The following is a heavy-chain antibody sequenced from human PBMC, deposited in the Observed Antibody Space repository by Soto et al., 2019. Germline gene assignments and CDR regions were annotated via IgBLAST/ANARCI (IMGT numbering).Heavy chain of an antibody. D-gene: IGHD3-10*01. CDR1: GYSFTSYW. V-gene: IGHV5-51*01. Sequence: GESLKISCKGSGYSFTSYWIGWVRQMPGKGLEWMGIIYPGDSDTRYSPSFQGQVTISPDKSISTAYLQWSSLKASDTAMYYCARLSAPLGDKYYYGMDVWGQGTTVTVSS. CDR2: IYPGDSDT. CDR3: ARLSAPLGDKYYYGMDV. J-gene: IGHJ6*02.